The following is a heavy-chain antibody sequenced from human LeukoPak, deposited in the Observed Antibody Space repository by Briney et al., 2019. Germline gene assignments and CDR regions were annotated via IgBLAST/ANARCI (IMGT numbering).Heavy chain of an antibody. Sequence: IPSETLSLTCTVSGGSISSGDYYWSWIRQPPGKGLEWIGYIYYSGSTYYNPSLKSRVTISVDTSKNQFSLKLSSVTAADTAVYYCARGSGDGDAFDIWGQGTMVTVSS. D-gene: IGHD1-26*01. CDR2: IYYSGST. CDR1: GGSISSGDYY. J-gene: IGHJ3*02. CDR3: ARGSGDGDAFDI. V-gene: IGHV4-30-4*08.